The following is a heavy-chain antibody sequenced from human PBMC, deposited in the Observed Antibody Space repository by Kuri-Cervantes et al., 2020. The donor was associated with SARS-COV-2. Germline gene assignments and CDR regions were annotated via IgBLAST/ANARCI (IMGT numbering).Heavy chain of an antibody. J-gene: IGHJ6*02. CDR3: AKEGITMARGVIIYYYYYGMDV. D-gene: IGHD3-10*01. V-gene: IGHV3-53*05. CDR2: IYSGGST. Sequence: GGSLRLSCAASGFTVSSKYMSWVRQAPGKGLEWVSVIYSGGSTYYADSVKGRFTISRDNSKNSLYLQMNSLRTEDTALYYCAKEGITMARGVIIYYYYYGMDVWGQGTTVTVSS. CDR1: GFTVSSKY.